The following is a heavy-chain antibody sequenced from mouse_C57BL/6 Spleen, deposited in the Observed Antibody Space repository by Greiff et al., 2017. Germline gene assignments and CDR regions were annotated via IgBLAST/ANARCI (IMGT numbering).Heavy chain of an antibody. CDR2: INPNNGGT. CDR1: GYTFTDYN. CDR3: ARWGEYAMDY. J-gene: IGHJ4*01. Sequence: EVQLQQSGPELVKPGASVKLSCKASGYTFTDYNMHWVKQSHGKSLEWIGYINPNNGGTSYNQKFKGKATLTVNKSSSTAYMELRSLTSEEYAVYDCARWGEYAMDYWGQGTSVTVSS. V-gene: IGHV1-22*01.